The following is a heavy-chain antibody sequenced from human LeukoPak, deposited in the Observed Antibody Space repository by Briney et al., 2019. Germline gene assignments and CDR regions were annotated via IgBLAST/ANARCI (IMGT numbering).Heavy chain of an antibody. J-gene: IGHJ6*03. CDR2: VRYDGSNK. CDR1: GFTFSSYG. CDR3: AKDARGDYYYYMDV. Sequence: GGSLRLSCAASGFTFSSYGMHWVRQAPGKGLEWVAFVRYDGSNKYYADSVKGRFTISRDNSKNTLYLQMNSLRDEDTAVYYCAKDARGDYYYYMDVWGKGTTVTVSS. D-gene: IGHD3-10*01. V-gene: IGHV3-30*02.